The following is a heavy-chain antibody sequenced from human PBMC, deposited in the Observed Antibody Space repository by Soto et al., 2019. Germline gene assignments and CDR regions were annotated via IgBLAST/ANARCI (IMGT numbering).Heavy chain of an antibody. Sequence: SVVPRSPSWPSSGVNFRSQYRRWVRKAPGKGLEWVSAISGSGGSTYYADSVKGRFTISRDNSKNTLYLQMNSLRAEDTAVYYCAKGTTVTFDYWGQGTLVTVSS. CDR2: ISGSGGST. V-gene: IGHV3-23*01. CDR1: GVNFRSQY. CDR3: AKGTTVTFDY. D-gene: IGHD4-17*01. J-gene: IGHJ4*02.